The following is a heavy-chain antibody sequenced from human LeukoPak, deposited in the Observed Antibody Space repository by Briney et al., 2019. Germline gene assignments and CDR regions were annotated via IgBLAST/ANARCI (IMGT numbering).Heavy chain of an antibody. CDR2: MNPNSGNT. CDR3: ARFMVRGAPIPDY. V-gene: IGHV1-8*01. J-gene: IGHJ4*02. Sequence: ASVKVSCKASGYTFTSYDINWVRQATGQGLEWMGWMNPNSGNTGYAQKFQGRVTMTRDTSISTAYMELSRLRSDDTAVYYCARFMVRGAPIPDYWGQGTLVTVSS. CDR1: GYTFTSYD. D-gene: IGHD3-10*01.